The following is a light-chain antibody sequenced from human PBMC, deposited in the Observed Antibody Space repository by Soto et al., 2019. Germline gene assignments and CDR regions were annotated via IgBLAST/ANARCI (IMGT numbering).Light chain of an antibody. Sequence: QSVLTQPPSVSGAPGQRVTISCTGSSSNIGAGYDVHWYQQLPGTAPKLLIYDNSNRPSGVPDRFSGSKSGTSASLAITGLQAEDEADHYCQSYDSRLSGSVFGGGTKVTVL. CDR2: DNS. J-gene: IGLJ2*01. CDR3: QSYDSRLSGSV. V-gene: IGLV1-40*01. CDR1: SSNIGAGYD.